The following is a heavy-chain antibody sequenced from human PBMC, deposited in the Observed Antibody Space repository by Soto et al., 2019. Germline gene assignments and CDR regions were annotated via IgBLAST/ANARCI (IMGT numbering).Heavy chain of an antibody. Sequence: PSETLSLTCAVYGGSFSGYYWSWIRQPPGKGLEWIGEINHSGSTNYNPSLKSRVTISVDTSKNQFSLKLSSVTAADTAVYYCARFAQYYDFWSGYARIKNWFDXSGQGTLVTVSS. V-gene: IGHV4-34*01. CDR2: INHSGST. CDR1: GGSFSGYY. CDR3: ARFAQYYDFWSGYARIKNWFDX. D-gene: IGHD3-3*01. J-gene: IGHJ5*02.